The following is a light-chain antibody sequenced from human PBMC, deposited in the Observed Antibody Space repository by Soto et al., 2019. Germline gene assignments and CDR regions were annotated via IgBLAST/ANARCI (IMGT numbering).Light chain of an antibody. V-gene: IGKV3-11*01. CDR2: DTS. J-gene: IGKJ5*01. CDR3: QQRAT. Sequence: EIVLTQSPATLSLSPGERATLSCRASQSVSGYLAWYQQRPGQAPRLLIYDTSNRATGIPGRFSGGGSGTDFTLTIASLEPEDVAVYYCQQRATFGQGTRLEIK. CDR1: QSVSGY.